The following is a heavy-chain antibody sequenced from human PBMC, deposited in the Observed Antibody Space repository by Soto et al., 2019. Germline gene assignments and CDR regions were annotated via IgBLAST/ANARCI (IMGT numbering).Heavy chain of an antibody. D-gene: IGHD3-16*01. Sequence: QITLKESGPTLVRPTQTLTLTCTVSGFSLDTWGVGVGWIRQSPGKAPEWLALIYWDDDKRYSPSLKNRLTLTKATSKNQVVLTVTNMDPVDTVTYYCARGLGSWGSYYFDHWGQGTLVTVSS. J-gene: IGHJ4*02. CDR3: ARGLGSWGSYYFDH. CDR2: IYWDDDK. V-gene: IGHV2-5*02. CDR1: GFSLDTWGVG.